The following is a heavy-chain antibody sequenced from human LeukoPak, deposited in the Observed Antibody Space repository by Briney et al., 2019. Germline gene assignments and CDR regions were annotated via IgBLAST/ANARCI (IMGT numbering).Heavy chain of an antibody. J-gene: IGHJ4*02. Sequence: GASVKVSCKASGYTFTSYDINWVRQATGQGLEWMGWMNPNSGNTDYAQKFQGRVTMTTDTSTSTAYMELRSLRSDDTAVYYCARVTAVAGTGYDYWGQGTLVTVSS. CDR3: ARVTAVAGTGYDY. V-gene: IGHV1-8*02. CDR2: MNPNSGNT. CDR1: GYTFTSYD. D-gene: IGHD6-19*01.